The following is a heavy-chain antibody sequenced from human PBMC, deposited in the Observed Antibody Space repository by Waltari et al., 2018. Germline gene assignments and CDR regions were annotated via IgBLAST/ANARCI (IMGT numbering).Heavy chain of an antibody. V-gene: IGHV2-5*01. CDR3: AHSISYYHRSGYPGRSIFDY. D-gene: IGHD3-22*01. J-gene: IGHJ4*02. Sequence: QITLKESGPTLVKPTQTLTLTCTFSGFSLRSAGGGVGWIRQPPGKALEWLALIYWNDYKRYSPSPSLGNRLTITKDTSKNHVVLTMTNMDPVDTATYFCAHSISYYHRSGYPGRSIFDYWGQGTLVTVSS. CDR1: GFSLRSAGGG. CDR2: IYWNDYK.